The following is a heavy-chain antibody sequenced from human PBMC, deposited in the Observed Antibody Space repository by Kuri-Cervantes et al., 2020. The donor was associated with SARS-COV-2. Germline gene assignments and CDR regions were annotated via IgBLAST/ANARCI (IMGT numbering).Heavy chain of an antibody. CDR3: TTSMIVSAAHYFDY. CDR2: IDGYSPYI. V-gene: IGHV3-21*01. CDR1: GFPFSDYR. Sequence: GESLKISCAASGFPFSDYRMNWIRQSPGKGLEWVSCIDGYSPYIHYADSVKGRFTISRDNAKSSVFLQMNSLRAEDTAVYYCTTSMIVSAAHYFDYWGQGILVTAPQ. J-gene: IGHJ4*02. D-gene: IGHD3-22*01.